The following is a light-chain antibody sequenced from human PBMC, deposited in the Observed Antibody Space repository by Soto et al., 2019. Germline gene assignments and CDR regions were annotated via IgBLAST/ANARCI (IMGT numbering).Light chain of an antibody. CDR3: QQRGDWPPIT. CDR2: NAS. J-gene: IGKJ5*01. Sequence: EIVLTQSPATLSLSPGERAILSCRASQSVSTFLAWFQQKPGQPPRLLIYNASNRTTGIRARFSCSGSGTGFTLTISSLEPEDFAVYYCQQRGDWPPITFGPGTRLEIK. V-gene: IGKV3-11*01. CDR1: QSVSTF.